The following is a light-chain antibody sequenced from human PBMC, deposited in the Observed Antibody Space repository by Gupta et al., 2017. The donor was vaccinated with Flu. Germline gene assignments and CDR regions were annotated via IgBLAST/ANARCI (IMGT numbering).Light chain of an antibody. V-gene: IGLV2-23*01. J-gene: IGLJ1*01. CDR2: EGS. CDR3: YSYAGSICV. Sequence: QSALTQPASVSGSPGQSITISCTGTSSDVGSYNLVSWYQQHPGKAPKLMIYEGSKRPSGVSNRFSCAKSATTAILTISALEAEDYYYYSCYSYAGSICVFGTGTKVTVL. CDR1: SSDVGSYNL.